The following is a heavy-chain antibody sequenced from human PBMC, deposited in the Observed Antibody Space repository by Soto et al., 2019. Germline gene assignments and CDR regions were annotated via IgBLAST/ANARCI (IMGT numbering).Heavy chain of an antibody. J-gene: IGHJ3*02. D-gene: IGHD5-18*01. CDR1: GGSISSDDHY. Sequence: PSETLSLTCIVSGGSISSDDHYWSWIRQPPGKGLEWIGYIYHSGTTHSNPSLESRLFISLDTSKNQFSLKLSSVTAADTAVYYCARRYGKNAFDIWGQGTMVTVSS. V-gene: IGHV4-30-4*02. CDR3: ARRYGKNAFDI. CDR2: IYHSGTT.